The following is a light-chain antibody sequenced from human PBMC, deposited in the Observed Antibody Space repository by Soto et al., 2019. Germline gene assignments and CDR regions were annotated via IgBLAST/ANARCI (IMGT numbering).Light chain of an antibody. Sequence: EIVITQSPATLSVSPGERAPLSCSASQSVSSNLAWYQQKPGHAPRLLIYGASTRATGIPARFSGSGSGTEFTLTISSLQYEDFAVYYCQQFNKWPTFGQGTRLEIK. CDR1: QSVSSN. CDR3: QQFNKWPT. J-gene: IGKJ5*01. V-gene: IGKV3-15*01. CDR2: GAS.